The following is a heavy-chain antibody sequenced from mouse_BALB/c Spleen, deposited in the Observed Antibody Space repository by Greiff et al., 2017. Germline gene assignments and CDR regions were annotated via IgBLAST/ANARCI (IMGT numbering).Heavy chain of an antibody. Sequence: EVQLQQSGAELVRSGASVKLSCTASGFNIKDYYMHWVKQRPEQGLEWIGWIDPENGDTEYAPKFQGKATMTADTSSNTAYLQLSSLTSEDTAVYYCNAGNSFDYWGQGTTLTVSS. CDR2: IDPENGDT. D-gene: IGHD2-1*01. CDR1: GFNIKDYY. J-gene: IGHJ2*01. CDR3: NAGNSFDY. V-gene: IGHV14-4*02.